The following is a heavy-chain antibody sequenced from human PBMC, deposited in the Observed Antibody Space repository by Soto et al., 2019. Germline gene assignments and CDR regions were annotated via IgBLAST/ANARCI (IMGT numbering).Heavy chain of an antibody. CDR2: INYSGST. D-gene: IGHD2-15*01. CDR3: VRQRGGGSDYYMDV. V-gene: IGHV4-39*01. Sequence: SETLSLTCTVSGGPISSSSYYWGWIRQPPGKGLECVGRINYSGSTYYNPSLKSRVTISVDTSKNQFSLKLSSVTAADTAVYYCVRQRGGGSDYYMDVWGKGTTVTVSS. CDR1: GGPISSSSYY. J-gene: IGHJ6*03.